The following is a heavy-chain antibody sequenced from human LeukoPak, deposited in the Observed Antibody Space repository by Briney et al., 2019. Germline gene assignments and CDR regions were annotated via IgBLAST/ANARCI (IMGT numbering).Heavy chain of an antibody. V-gene: IGHV1-46*01. D-gene: IGHD3-22*01. CDR3: ARDLGLNYYDSSGPDY. Sequence: ASVKVSCKASEYTFTSYYIHWVRQAPGQGLEWMGIINPSGGSTTYAQKFQGRVTMTRDRSTSTVYMELSSLRPEDTAVYYCARDLGLNYYDSSGPDYWGQGTLVTVPS. CDR1: EYTFTSYY. J-gene: IGHJ4*02. CDR2: INPSGGST.